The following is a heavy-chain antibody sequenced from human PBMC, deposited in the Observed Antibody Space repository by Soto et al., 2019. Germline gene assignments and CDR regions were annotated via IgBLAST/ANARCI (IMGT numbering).Heavy chain of an antibody. J-gene: IGHJ4*02. CDR1: GGSISSGGTGSY. D-gene: IGHD1-1*01. Sequence: QVQLQESGPGLVKPSQTLSLTCTVSGGSISSGGTGSYWTWIRQLPGKGLEWIGYIYYTGHTYYNPCVKRGPIISIDTSENQFSLKLTSVTAADTAVYFCASGHDAYKVRYWGQGTLVTVSS. CDR2: IYYTGHT. V-gene: IGHV4-31*03. CDR3: ASGHDAYKVRY.